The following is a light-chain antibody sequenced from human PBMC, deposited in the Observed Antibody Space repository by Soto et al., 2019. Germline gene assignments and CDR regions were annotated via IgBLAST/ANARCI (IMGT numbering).Light chain of an antibody. J-gene: IGLJ3*02. V-gene: IGLV1-40*01. CDR1: SSNIGAGYD. CDR2: GNR. Sequence: QSVLTQPPSVSGAPGQRVTFSCTGSSSNIGAGYDVHWYQQFPGAAPKLVIFGNRNRPSGVPERFSGSKSGTSASLAITGLQAEDEADYYCQAYDYSLTASVFGGGTKLTVL. CDR3: QAYDYSLTASV.